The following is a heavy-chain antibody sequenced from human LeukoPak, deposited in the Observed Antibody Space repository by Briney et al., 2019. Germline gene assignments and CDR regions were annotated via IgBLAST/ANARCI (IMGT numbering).Heavy chain of an antibody. CDR3: VKDSEGYSSGWTYFDY. V-gene: IGHV3-64D*06. Sequence: PGGSLRLSCSASGFTFSSYAMHWVRQAPGKGLEYVSAISSNGGSTYYADSVKGRFTISRDNSKNTLYLQKSSLRAEDTAVYYCVKDSEGYSSGWTYFDYWGQGTLVTVSS. D-gene: IGHD6-19*01. CDR2: ISSNGGST. CDR1: GFTFSSYA. J-gene: IGHJ4*02.